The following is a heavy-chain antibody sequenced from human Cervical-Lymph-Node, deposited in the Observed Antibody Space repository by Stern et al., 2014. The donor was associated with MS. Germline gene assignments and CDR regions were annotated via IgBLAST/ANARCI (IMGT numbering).Heavy chain of an antibody. Sequence: QLVQSEAEVKKPGASVKVSCKASGYSFTAYFIHWVRQAPGQGLEWMGWISTDTGGANYAQRFQGRVTMTRDTSISTTYMELSRLRSDDTAVYYCARDRGSHSDYWGQGTLVTVSS. V-gene: IGHV1-2*02. CDR3: ARDRGSHSDY. J-gene: IGHJ4*02. CDR1: GYSFTAYF. CDR2: ISTDTGGA. D-gene: IGHD1-26*01.